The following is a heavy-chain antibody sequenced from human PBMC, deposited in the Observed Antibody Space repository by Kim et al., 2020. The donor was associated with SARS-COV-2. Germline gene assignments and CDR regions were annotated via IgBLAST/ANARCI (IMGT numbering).Heavy chain of an antibody. V-gene: IGHV1-3*01. CDR3: ARGGVVTAGYFDL. D-gene: IGHD2-21*02. Sequence: YSQKFQGRVTITRATSASTAYMELSSLRSEDTAVYYCARGGVVTAGYFDLWGRGTLLTVSS. J-gene: IGHJ2*01.